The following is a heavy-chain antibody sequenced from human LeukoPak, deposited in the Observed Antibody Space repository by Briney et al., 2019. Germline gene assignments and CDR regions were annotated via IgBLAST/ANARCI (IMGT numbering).Heavy chain of an antibody. CDR1: GGTFISYA. CDR2: IIPTFGTA. CDR3: ARTQLGYCSSTSCYPDDY. Sequence: ASVKVSCKASGGTFISYAISWVRQAPGQGLEWMGGIIPTFGTANNAQKFQGRVTITTDESTSTAYMELSSLRSEDTAVYYCARTQLGYCSSTSCYPDDYWGQGTLVTVSS. D-gene: IGHD2-2*01. V-gene: IGHV1-69*05. J-gene: IGHJ4*02.